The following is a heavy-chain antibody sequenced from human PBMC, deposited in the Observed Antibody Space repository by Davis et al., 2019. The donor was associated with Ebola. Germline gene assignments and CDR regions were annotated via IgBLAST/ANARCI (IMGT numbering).Heavy chain of an antibody. CDR2: ISAYNGKT. J-gene: IGHJ5*02. Sequence: AASVKVSCKASGYTFTRYGITWVRQAPGQGLEWMAWISAYNGKTNYAQKFQGRVTMTTDTSTSTAYMELRSLRSDDTALYYCARDATTVTTIWFDPWGQGTLVTVSS. V-gene: IGHV1-18*01. CDR3: ARDATTVTTIWFDP. CDR1: GYTFTRYG. D-gene: IGHD4-17*01.